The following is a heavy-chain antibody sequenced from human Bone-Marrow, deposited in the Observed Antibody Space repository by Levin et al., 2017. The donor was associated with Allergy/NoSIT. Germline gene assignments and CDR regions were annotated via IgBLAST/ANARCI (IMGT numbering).Heavy chain of an antibody. D-gene: IGHD3-10*01. CDR2: SSTYDGNT. J-gene: IGHJ4*02. Sequence: PGGSLRLSCKASGYTFTRFGISWVRQAPGQGLEWMGWSSTYDGNTKSSQRLQDRVTMTTDTSTNTAHMELRSLRSDDTAVYYCARDHFGSGRRAIDYWGQGTLVTVSS. CDR3: ARDHFGSGRRAIDY. CDR1: GYTFTRFG. V-gene: IGHV1-18*01.